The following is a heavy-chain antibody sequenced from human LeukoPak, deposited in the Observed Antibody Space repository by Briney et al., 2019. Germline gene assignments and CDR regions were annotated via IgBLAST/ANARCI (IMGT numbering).Heavy chain of an antibody. D-gene: IGHD6-19*01. CDR3: AREFSAMDSSGWSPERSCFDP. CDR1: GGTFSSYA. CDR2: IIPIFGTA. V-gene: IGHV1-69*05. Sequence: ASVKVSCKASGGTFSSYAISWVRQAPGQGLEWMGGIIPIFGTANYAQKFQGRVTITTDESTSTAYMELSSLRSEDTGVYYCAREFSAMDSSGWSPERSCFDPGGQGTLVTASS. J-gene: IGHJ5*02.